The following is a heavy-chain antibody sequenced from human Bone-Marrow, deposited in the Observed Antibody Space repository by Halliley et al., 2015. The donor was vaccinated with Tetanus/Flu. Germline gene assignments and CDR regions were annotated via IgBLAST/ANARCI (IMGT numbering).Heavy chain of an antibody. CDR3: AREGAGLDY. V-gene: IGHV3-7*04. Sequence: GKGLDWVANMNQDGSDKNYVDSVRGRFSLSRDNGKNSLYLQMNSLRAEDTAVYYCAREGAGLDYWGQGALVTVSS. J-gene: IGHJ4*02. CDR2: MNQDGSDK.